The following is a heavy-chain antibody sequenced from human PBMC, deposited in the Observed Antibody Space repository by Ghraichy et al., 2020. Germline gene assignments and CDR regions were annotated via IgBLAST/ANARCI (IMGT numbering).Heavy chain of an antibody. CDR3: ARGSKVVRFYYYDGKDV. J-gene: IGHJ6*02. Sequence: GGSLRLSCAASGFTFSGYSMNWVRQAPGKGLEWVAYITSSSKFISYADSVKGRFTISRDNAQNTLDLQMKSLRDEDTAVYYCARGSKVVRFYYYDGKDVWGQGTTVTVSS. CDR1: GFTFSGYS. V-gene: IGHV3-48*02. CDR2: ITSSSKFI. D-gene: IGHD2-21*01.